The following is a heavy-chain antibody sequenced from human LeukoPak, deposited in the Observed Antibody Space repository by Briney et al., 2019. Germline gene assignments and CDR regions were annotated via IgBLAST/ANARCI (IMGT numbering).Heavy chain of an antibody. Sequence: GGSLRLSCTVSGFTVSSNSMSWVRQAPGKGLEWVSFIYSDNTHYSGSVKGRFTISRDNSKNTLYLQMNSLRAEDTAIYYCARDERLLSFLKWGQGTLVTVSS. CDR3: ARDERLLSFLK. J-gene: IGHJ4*02. CDR2: IYSDNT. V-gene: IGHV3-53*01. CDR1: GFTVSSNS. D-gene: IGHD3-3*01.